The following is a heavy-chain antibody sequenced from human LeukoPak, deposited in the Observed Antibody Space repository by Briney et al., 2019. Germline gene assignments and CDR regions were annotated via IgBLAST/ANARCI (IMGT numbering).Heavy chain of an antibody. CDR2: VNPHGGGT. V-gene: IGHV1-2*02. D-gene: IGHD3-22*01. Sequence: GSSVNVSCKASGYTFTDYYIHWVRQAPGQGLEWMGWVNPHGGGTNFAQRFRGRVTMTRDTSITTAYMELSRLESDDTAMYYCARTDNKYDSRLLFNWGQGTHITVSS. J-gene: IGHJ4*02. CDR1: GYTFTDYY. CDR3: ARTDNKYDSRLLFN.